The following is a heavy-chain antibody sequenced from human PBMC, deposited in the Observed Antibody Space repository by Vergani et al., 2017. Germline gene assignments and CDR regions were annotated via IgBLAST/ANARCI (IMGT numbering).Heavy chain of an antibody. CDR1: GGTFSSYA. V-gene: IGHV1-69*01. D-gene: IGHD6-13*01. J-gene: IGHJ4*02. Sequence: QVQLVQSGAELKKPGSSVKVPCKASGGTFSSYAISWVRQAPGQGIEWMGGIIPIFGTANYAQKFQGRVTITADESTSTAYMELSSLRSEDTAVYYCARAPLRKYRSSWYPFDYWGQGTLVTVSS. CDR3: ARAPLRKYRSSWYPFDY. CDR2: IIPIFGTA.